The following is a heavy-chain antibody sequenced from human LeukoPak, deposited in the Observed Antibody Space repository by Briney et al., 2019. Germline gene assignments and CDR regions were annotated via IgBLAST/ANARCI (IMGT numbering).Heavy chain of an antibody. D-gene: IGHD1-26*01. J-gene: IGHJ4*02. V-gene: IGHV3-9*01. CDR2: IEVNSDKM. CDR3: AKGAGRNNFVVGVTGGSFDC. CDR1: GLIFSNYA. Sequence: SQTLFCAPSGLIFSNYAIHWARHARGGGREWVPGIEVNSDKMGYADSVKGRFTISRENAKKFLYLQMNSLRGEDTALYYCAKGAGRNNFVVGVTGGSFDCWGQGTLVTVSS.